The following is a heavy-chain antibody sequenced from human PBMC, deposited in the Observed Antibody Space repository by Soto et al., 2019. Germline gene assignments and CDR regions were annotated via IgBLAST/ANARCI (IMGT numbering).Heavy chain of an antibody. CDR2: ISAYNGNT. CDR1: GYTFASYG. Sequence: ASVKVSCKASGYTFASYGISWGRQAPGQGLEWMGWISAYNGNTNYAQKLQGRVTMTTDTSTSTAYMELRSLRSDDTAVYYCARDSHDYGVNNWFDPWGQGTLVTVSS. D-gene: IGHD4-17*01. J-gene: IGHJ5*02. CDR3: ARDSHDYGVNNWFDP. V-gene: IGHV1-18*01.